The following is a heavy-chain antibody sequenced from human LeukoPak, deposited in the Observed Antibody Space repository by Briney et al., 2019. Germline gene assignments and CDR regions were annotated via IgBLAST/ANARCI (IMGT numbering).Heavy chain of an antibody. Sequence: SETLSLTCAVPGGSISSSSYYWGWIRQPPGKGLEWIGSIYYSGSTYYNPSLKSRVTISVDTSKNQFSLKLSSVTAADTAVYYCARQLRYFDWPKSGFGPFDYWGQGTLVTVSS. CDR3: ARQLRYFDWPKSGFGPFDY. CDR2: IYYSGST. J-gene: IGHJ4*02. CDR1: GGSISSSSYY. D-gene: IGHD3-9*01. V-gene: IGHV4-39*07.